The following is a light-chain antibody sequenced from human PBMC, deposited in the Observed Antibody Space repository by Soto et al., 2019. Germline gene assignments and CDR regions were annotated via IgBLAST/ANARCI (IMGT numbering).Light chain of an antibody. J-gene: IGLJ2*01. CDR2: SNN. Sequence: QAVVTQQPSASGTPGQRVTISCSGSSSNIGSNTVNWYQQLPGTAPKLIIYSNNQRPSGVPDRFSGSKSGTSASLAISGLQSEDEADYYCAAWDDSLNGVVFGGGTKVTVL. CDR1: SSNIGSNT. V-gene: IGLV1-44*01. CDR3: AAWDDSLNGVV.